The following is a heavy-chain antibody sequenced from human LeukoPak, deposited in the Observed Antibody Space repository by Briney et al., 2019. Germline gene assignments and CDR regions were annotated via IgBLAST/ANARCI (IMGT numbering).Heavy chain of an antibody. Sequence: ASVKVSCKASGYSFTTYGISWGRHGPGQGHEWKGGISANNNNTDNVQKFHGRVTMTTDTSTRTDYMEVRSLRSEHTAVYYCARVAAEVVGVPGAIDFGWLRRDYYYMHVWRKGTTLTVPS. V-gene: IGHV1-18*01. CDR2: ISANNNNT. CDR3: ARVAAEVVGVPGAIDFGWLRRDYYYMHV. D-gene: IGHD2-2*02. CDR1: GYSFTTYG. J-gene: IGHJ6*03.